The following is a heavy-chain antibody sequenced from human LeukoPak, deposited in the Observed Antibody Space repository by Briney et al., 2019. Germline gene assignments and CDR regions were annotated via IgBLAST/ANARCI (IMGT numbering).Heavy chain of an antibody. V-gene: IGHV5-51*01. J-gene: IGHJ3*02. CDR3: ARQLGYCSGGSCGTTNAFDI. D-gene: IGHD2-15*01. Sequence: SATRYSPSFQGQVTISVDKSISPAYLQWSSLKASDTAMYYCARQLGYCSGGSCGTTNAFDIWGQGTMVTVSS. CDR2: SAT.